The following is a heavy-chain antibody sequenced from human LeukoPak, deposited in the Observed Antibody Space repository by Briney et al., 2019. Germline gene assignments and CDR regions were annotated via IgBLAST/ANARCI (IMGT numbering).Heavy chain of an antibody. CDR1: GYTFISYG. CDR3: ARTRKPSIVVVPAALNV. J-gene: IGHJ4*02. V-gene: IGHV1-18*01. CDR2: ISAYNGNT. D-gene: IGHD2-2*01. Sequence: ASVKVSCKASGYTFISYGISWVRQAPGQGLEWMGWISAYNGNTNYAQKLQGRVTMTTDTSTSTAYMELRSLRSDDTAVYYCARTRKPSIVVVPAALNVWGQGTLVTVSS.